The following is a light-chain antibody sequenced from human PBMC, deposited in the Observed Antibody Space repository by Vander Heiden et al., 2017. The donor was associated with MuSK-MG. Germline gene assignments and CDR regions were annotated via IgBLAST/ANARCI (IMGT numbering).Light chain of an antibody. CDR1: QGISSY. J-gene: IGKJ4*01. Sequence: SASAGDRVTITCRASQGISSYLAWYQQKSGKAPKLLIYAASTLQSGVPSRFSGSGSGTAFTLTISSLQPEDFATYYCQQLNSYPLTFGGGTKVEIK. CDR3: QQLNSYPLT. V-gene: IGKV1-9*01. CDR2: AAS.